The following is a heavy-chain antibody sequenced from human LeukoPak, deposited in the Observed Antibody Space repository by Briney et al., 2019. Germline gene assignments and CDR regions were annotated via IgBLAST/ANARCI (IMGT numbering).Heavy chain of an antibody. J-gene: IGHJ4*02. V-gene: IGHV3-33*01. D-gene: IGHD1-26*01. CDR1: GFTFSTYG. Sequence: GRSLRLSCAASGFTFSTYGLHWVRQAPGKGLEWVAVVWYDGSNIHYVDSVKGRFTISRDNSKSTLYLQMNSLTAEDTAVYYCARGGYGGTYYFDYWGQGTLVTVSS. CDR2: VWYDGSNI. CDR3: ARGGYGGTYYFDY.